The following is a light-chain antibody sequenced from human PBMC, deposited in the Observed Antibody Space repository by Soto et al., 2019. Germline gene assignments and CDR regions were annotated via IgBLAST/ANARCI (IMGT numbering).Light chain of an antibody. CDR2: LGS. CDR1: QSFLHRNGYNY. CDR3: MQVLQTPFT. Sequence: DIVMTQSQLSLPVIPGEPSSISFGSSQSFLHRNGYNYLDWYLQKPGQSPQLLIYLGSSRASGVPDRFSGSESGTDFTLRISRVEAEDVGIYYCMQVLQTPFTFGRGTKV. V-gene: IGKV2-28*01. J-gene: IGKJ4*01.